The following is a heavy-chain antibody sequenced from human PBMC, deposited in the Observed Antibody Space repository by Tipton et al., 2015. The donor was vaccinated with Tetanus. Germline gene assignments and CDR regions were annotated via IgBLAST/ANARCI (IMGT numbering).Heavy chain of an antibody. CDR1: GFIFSDYS. CDR3: ASFWPFADAFDV. CDR2: ISRSSTMI. J-gene: IGHJ3*01. V-gene: IGHV3-48*01. D-gene: IGHD3-3*01. Sequence: SLRLSCAASGFIFSDYSMNWVRQAPGKGPEWIAYISRSSTMIFYTDSVKGRFTISRDNAKNSLYLQMTSLRPEDTAVYYRASFWPFADAFDVWGQGTRVIVSS.